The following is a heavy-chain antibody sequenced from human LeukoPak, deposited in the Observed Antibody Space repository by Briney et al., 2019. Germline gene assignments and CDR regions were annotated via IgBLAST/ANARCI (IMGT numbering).Heavy chain of an antibody. D-gene: IGHD6-19*01. CDR1: GCSFSSYY. V-gene: IGHV4-59*08. CDR3: ARRGSSGWYADFDY. CDR2: IYYSGIT. J-gene: IGHJ4*01. Sequence: PSETLTLTCTVSGCSFSSYYWSWIRQPPGKGLEWVGYIYYSGITNYNPSLKSRVTISLDTYKNHFSLKLTSVTAADTAVYYCARRGSSGWYADFDYWGHGTLVTVSS.